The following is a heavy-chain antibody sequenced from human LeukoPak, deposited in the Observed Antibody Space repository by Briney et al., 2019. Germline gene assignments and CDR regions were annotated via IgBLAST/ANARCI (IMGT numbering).Heavy chain of an antibody. CDR3: ARGRNYDFWSGYFDY. J-gene: IGHJ4*02. V-gene: IGHV3-66*01. CDR1: GFTVGSNY. Sequence: GGSLRLSCAASGFTVGSNYLTWVRQAPGKGLEWVSVIYSGGNTYYADSVKGRFTISRDNSKNTLYLQMNSLRAEDTAVYYCARGRNYDFWSGYFDYWGQGTLVTVSS. CDR2: IYSGGNT. D-gene: IGHD3-3*01.